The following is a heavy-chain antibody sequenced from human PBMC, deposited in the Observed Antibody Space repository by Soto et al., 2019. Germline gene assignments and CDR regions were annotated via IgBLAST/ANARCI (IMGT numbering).Heavy chain of an antibody. V-gene: IGHV4-39*01. CDR1: GGSISSSSYY. D-gene: IGHD3-3*01. J-gene: IGHJ4*02. CDR3: ARVRFLEWLLFDY. Sequence: SETLSLTCTVSGGSISSSSYYWGWIRQPPGKGLEWIGSIYYSGSPYYNRSLKSRVTISVHTSKNQFSLKLGSVTAADTAVYYCARVRFLEWLLFDYWGQGALVTV. CDR2: IYYSGSP.